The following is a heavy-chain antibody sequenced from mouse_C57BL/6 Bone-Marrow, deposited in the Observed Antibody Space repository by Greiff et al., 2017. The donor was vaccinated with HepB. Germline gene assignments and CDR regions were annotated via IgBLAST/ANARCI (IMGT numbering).Heavy chain of an antibody. CDR3: ARNSPLLRCPYAMDY. CDR2: IWSGGST. J-gene: IGHJ4*01. CDR1: GFSLTSYG. D-gene: IGHD1-1*01. V-gene: IGHV2-2*01. Sequence: QVQLQQSGPGLVQPSQSLSITCTVSGFSLTSYGVHWVRQSPGKGLEWLGVIWSGGSTDYNAAFISRLSISKDNSKSQVFFKMNSLQADDTAIYYCARNSPLLRCPYAMDYWGQGTSVTVSS.